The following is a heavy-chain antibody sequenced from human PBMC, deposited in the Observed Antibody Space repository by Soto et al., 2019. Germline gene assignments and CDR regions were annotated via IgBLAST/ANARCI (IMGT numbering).Heavy chain of an antibody. D-gene: IGHD3-10*01. V-gene: IGHV3-15*01. CDR2: TQSKADGGTA. CDR1: GVNFHDVW. Sequence: GGSLRLSCAASGVNFHDVWMSWVRQTPGKGLEWVGRTQSKADGGTAEYGTPLKGRATISRDDSTNTLDLLMNNLKTEDTGVYFCVRILQYFGAPRAYFDLWGRGTLVTVSS. J-gene: IGHJ2*01. CDR3: VRILQYFGAPRAYFDL.